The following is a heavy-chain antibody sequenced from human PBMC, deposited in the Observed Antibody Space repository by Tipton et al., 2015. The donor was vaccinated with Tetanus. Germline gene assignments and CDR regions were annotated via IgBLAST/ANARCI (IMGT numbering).Heavy chain of an antibody. V-gene: IGHV4-39*01. Sequence: TLSLTCTVSGDSMTRYYWGWIRQAPGKGLEWIGIIYYSGSTYYNASLRSRVTISVDTSKNQFSLQLRSVTAADTAVYFCARHPPPYYYGSGSYLDYWGQGTPVTVSS. CDR1: GDSMTRYY. D-gene: IGHD3-10*01. CDR3: ARHPPPYYYGSGSYLDY. J-gene: IGHJ4*02. CDR2: IYYSGST.